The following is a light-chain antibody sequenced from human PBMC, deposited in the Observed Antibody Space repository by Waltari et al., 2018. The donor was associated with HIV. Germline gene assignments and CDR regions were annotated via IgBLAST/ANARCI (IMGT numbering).Light chain of an antibody. CDR1: TSDVGAYIF. Sequence: QSALTQPASVSGSPGQSITISCTGTTSDVGAYIFVSWYQQYPGKAPKLLISEVSNRPSGVSNRCSGSKSANTASLSISGLQAEDEADYYCSSYTSSSTLVVFGGGTKLTVL. V-gene: IGLV2-14*01. CDR3: SSYTSSSTLVV. J-gene: IGLJ2*01. CDR2: EVS.